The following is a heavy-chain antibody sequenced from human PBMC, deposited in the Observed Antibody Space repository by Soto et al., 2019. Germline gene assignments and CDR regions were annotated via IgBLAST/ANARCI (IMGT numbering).Heavy chain of an antibody. D-gene: IGHD6-13*01. V-gene: IGHV3-15*01. Sequence: GGSLRLSCAASGFTFSNAWMSWVRQAPGKGLEWVGRIKSKTDGGTTDYAAPVKGRFTISRDDSKNTLYLQMNSLKTEDTAVYYCTTVTSYSSSWYGRFWLAVEYGMDVWGQGTTVTVSS. CDR3: TTVTSYSSSWYGRFWLAVEYGMDV. J-gene: IGHJ6*02. CDR2: IKSKTDGGTT. CDR1: GFTFSNAW.